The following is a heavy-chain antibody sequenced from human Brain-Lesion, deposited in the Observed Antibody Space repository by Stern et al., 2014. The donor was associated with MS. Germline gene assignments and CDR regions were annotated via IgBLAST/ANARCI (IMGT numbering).Heavy chain of an antibody. CDR3: AKDRQYLTYFFDH. V-gene: IGHV3-30*18. D-gene: IGHD2/OR15-2a*01. CDR1: GFTFGSCA. CDR2: VSYDGSNK. J-gene: IGHJ5*02. Sequence: VQLEESGGGVVQPGRPLRLSCVASGFTFGSCAMHWVRQAPGTGLEWVAGVSYDGSNKYYADSVKGRFTISRDNSQNTLYMQMSSLRPEDTAVYYCAKDRQYLTYFFDHWGQGSLVTVSS.